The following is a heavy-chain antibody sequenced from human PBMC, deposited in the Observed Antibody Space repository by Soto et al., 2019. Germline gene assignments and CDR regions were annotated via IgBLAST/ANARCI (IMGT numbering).Heavy chain of an antibody. Sequence: QVQLQESGPGLVRPSETLSLTCTVSGDSISNYYWSWIRQPPGKGLEWIAYVYNSGSTKYSPSLKSXVTXXXXXXXXXXXXXXXXXXXXXXXVYYCARHAPNIDSSDRTPYRHFDYWGQGMLVTVSS. CDR1: GDSISNYY. V-gene: IGHV4-4*08. J-gene: IGHJ4*02. CDR2: VYNSGST. CDR3: ARHAPNIDSSDRTPYRHFDY. D-gene: IGHD3-10*01.